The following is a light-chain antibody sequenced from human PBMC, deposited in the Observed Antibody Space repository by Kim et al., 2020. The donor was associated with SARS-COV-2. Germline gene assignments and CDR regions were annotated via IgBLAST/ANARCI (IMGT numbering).Light chain of an antibody. J-gene: IGLJ1*01. V-gene: IGLV3-1*01. CDR3: QAWDSSTHNYV. CDR2: QDS. Sequence: PGQTASITCSGDKLGDKYACWYQQKPGQSPVLVIYQDSKRPSGIPERFSGSNSGNTATLTISGTQAMDEADYYCQAWDSSTHNYVFGTGTKVTVL. CDR1: KLGDKY.